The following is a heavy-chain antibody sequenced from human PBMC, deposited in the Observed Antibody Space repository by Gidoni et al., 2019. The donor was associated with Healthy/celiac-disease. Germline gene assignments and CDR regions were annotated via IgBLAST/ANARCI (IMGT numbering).Heavy chain of an antibody. D-gene: IGHD3-16*02. Sequence: EVQLVESGGGLVQPGGSLRLSCAASGFTVSSNYMSWVRQAPGKGLEWVSVIYSGGSTYYADSVKGRFTISRDNSKNTLYLQMNSLRAEDTAVYYCARDSPYDYVWGSYRIYWGQGTLVTVSS. V-gene: IGHV3-66*01. CDR3: ARDSPYDYVWGSYRIY. CDR1: GFTVSSNY. J-gene: IGHJ4*02. CDR2: IYSGGST.